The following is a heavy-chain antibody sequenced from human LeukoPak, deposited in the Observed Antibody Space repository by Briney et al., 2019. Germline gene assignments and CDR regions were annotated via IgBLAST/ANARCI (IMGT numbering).Heavy chain of an antibody. J-gene: IGHJ4*02. D-gene: IGHD3-10*01. Sequence: SETLSLTCTVSGGSINSYYWSWIRQSPGKGLEWIGYINYSGSTNYSPSLKSRATISVDTSKNQFSLKLSSVTAADTAVYYCARAQKGGTTYGWFDNWGQGTLVTVSS. CDR2: INYSGST. V-gene: IGHV4-59*01. CDR1: GGSINSYY. CDR3: ARAQKGGTTYGWFDN.